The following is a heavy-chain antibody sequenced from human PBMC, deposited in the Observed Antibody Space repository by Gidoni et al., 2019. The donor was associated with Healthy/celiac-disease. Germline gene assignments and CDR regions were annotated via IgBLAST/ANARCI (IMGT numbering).Heavy chain of an antibody. V-gene: IGHV5-51*01. CDR3: TLYSSGSYYRVAEYYYMDV. CDR1: GYSFTSYW. D-gene: IGHD3-10*01. CDR2: IYPGDSDT. J-gene: IGHJ6*03. Sequence: EVQLVQSGAAVKKPGESLKISCKASGYSFTSYWIGWVRQMPGKGLEWMGIIYPGDSDTRYSPSFQGQVTISADRSISTAYLQWSSLKASDTAMYYCTLYSSGSYYRVAEYYYMDVWGKGTTVTVSS.